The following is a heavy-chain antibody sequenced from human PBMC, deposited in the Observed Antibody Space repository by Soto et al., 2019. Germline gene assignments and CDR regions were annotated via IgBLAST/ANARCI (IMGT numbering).Heavy chain of an antibody. D-gene: IGHD3-3*01. J-gene: IGHJ4*02. V-gene: IGHV4-30-4*01. Sequence: SETLSLTCTVSGGSISSGDCYWSWIRQPPGKCLEWIGYIYYSGSTYYNPSLKSRVTISVDTSKNQFSLKLSSVTAADTAVYYCARGREDYDFWSGYYFPPYFDYWGQGTLVTVYS. CDR3: ARGREDYDFWSGYYFPPYFDY. CDR1: GGSISSGDCY. CDR2: IYYSGST.